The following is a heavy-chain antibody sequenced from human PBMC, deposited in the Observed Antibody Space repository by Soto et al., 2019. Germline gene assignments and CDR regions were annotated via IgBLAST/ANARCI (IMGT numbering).Heavy chain of an antibody. Sequence: QVQLVQSGAEVKKPGSSVKVSCKASGGTFSSYAISWVRQAPGQGLEWMGGIIPIFGTANYAQKFQGRVTIXAXESTSTAYMELSSLRSEDTAVYYCARVGSSGYYEDYWGQGTLVTVSS. J-gene: IGHJ4*02. D-gene: IGHD3-22*01. CDR3: ARVGSSGYYEDY. CDR1: GGTFSSYA. V-gene: IGHV1-69*12. CDR2: IIPIFGTA.